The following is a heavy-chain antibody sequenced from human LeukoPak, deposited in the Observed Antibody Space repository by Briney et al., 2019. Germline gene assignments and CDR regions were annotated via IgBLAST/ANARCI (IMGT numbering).Heavy chain of an antibody. J-gene: IGHJ3*02. CDR1: GFTFSSYS. CDR2: ISSSSSYI. Sequence: GGSLRLSCAASGFTFSSYSMNWVRQAPGKGLEWVSSISSSSSYIYYADSVKGRFTISRDNSKNTLYLQMNSLRAEDTAVYYCAREERTYYYGSGAFDIWGQGTMVTVSS. D-gene: IGHD3-10*01. CDR3: AREERTYYYGSGAFDI. V-gene: IGHV3-21*04.